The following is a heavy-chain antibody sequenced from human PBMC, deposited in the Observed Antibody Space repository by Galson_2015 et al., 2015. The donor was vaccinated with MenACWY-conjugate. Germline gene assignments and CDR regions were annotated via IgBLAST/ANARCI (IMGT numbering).Heavy chain of an antibody. CDR2: IKSKTDGGTT. J-gene: IGHJ4*02. CDR3: TTELYYDSSGYDY. Sequence: SLRLSCAASGFTFSNAWMSWVRQAPGKGLEWVGRIKSKTDGGTTDYAAPLKGRFTISRDDSKNTLYLQMNSLKTEDTAVYYCTTELYYDSSGYDYWGQGTLVTVSS. D-gene: IGHD3-22*01. V-gene: IGHV3-15*01. CDR1: GFTFSNAW.